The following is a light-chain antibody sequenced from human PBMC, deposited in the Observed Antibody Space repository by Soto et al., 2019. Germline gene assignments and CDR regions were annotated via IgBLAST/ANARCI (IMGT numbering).Light chain of an antibody. CDR2: NVS. J-gene: IGKJ2*01. CDR3: MQGAHWPYT. Sequence: DVVMTQSPLSLPVTLGQPASISCRSSQSLAYSDGNTYLNWFQQRPGQSPRRLIYNVSNRDSGVPDRFSGSESEADFTLKISRVEAEDVGVYYCMQGAHWPYTFGQGTKLEIK. V-gene: IGKV2-30*01. CDR1: QSLAYSDGNTY.